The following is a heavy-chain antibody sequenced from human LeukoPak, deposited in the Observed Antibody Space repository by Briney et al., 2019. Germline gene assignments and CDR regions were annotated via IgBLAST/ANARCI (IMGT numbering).Heavy chain of an antibody. D-gene: IGHD6-13*01. J-gene: IGHJ4*02. V-gene: IGHV5-51*01. CDR2: IYPGDSDT. Sequence: ISCEAAGSIFSSYWIGWVRPLPGKGLEWVGIIYPGDSDTRYSPSFQGQVTISADKSISTAYLQWSSLKASDTAMYYCARGHSSSWYYFDYWGQGTLVTVSS. CDR1: GSIFSSYW. CDR3: ARGHSSSWYYFDY.